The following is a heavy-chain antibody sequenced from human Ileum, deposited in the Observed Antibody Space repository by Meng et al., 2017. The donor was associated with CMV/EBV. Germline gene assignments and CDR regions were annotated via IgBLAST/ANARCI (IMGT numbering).Heavy chain of an antibody. CDR2: IYTSGTT. V-gene: IGHV4-4*07. J-gene: IGHJ4*02. CDR1: GGSISNYY. Sequence: QGQWQESGPGLVKTSETLSLTCYVSGGSISNYYWSWIRQPAGKGLEWIAHIYTSGTTNYNPSLKSRVTMSIDTSRNQFSLKLTSVTAADTAVYYCARNYGSGNWNFFHYWGQGTLVTVSS. D-gene: IGHD3-10*01. CDR3: ARNYGSGNWNFFHY.